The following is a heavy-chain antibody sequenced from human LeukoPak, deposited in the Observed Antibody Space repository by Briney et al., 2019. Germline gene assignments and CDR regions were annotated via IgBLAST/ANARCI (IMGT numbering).Heavy chain of an antibody. CDR2: IYYSGST. CDR1: GGSISSSSYY. CDR3: ARDWVDGSGSFDY. J-gene: IGHJ4*02. Sequence: SETLSLTCTVSGGSISSSSYYWGWIRQPPGKGLEWIGSIYYSGSTYYNPSLKSRVTISVDTSKNQFSLKLSSVTAADTAVYYCARDWVDGSGSFDYWGQGTLVTVSS. V-gene: IGHV4-39*07. D-gene: IGHD3-10*01.